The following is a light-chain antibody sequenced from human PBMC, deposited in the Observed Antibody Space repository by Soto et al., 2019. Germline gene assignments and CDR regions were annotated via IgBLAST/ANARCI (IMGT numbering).Light chain of an antibody. Sequence: EIVMTQSPATLSVSPGERGTLTCRASQSISSNLGWYQQKPGQAPRLLIYGASTTATGVPARFSGSGSGTDFALTIRRLEPEDFAVYYCQQYGSSGTFGQGTKVDIK. J-gene: IGKJ1*01. CDR1: QSISSN. CDR3: QQYGSSGT. CDR2: GAS. V-gene: IGKV3-15*01.